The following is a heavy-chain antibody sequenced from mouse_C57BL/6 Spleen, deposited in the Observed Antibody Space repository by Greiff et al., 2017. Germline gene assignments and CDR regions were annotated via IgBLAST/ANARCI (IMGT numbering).Heavy chain of an antibody. V-gene: IGHV2-5*01. CDR3: AKNLDGYYGWFAY. D-gene: IGHD2-3*01. CDR1: GFSLTSYG. J-gene: IGHJ3*01. CDR2: IWRGGST. Sequence: VKLVESGPGLVQPSQSLSITCTVSGFSLTSYGVHWVRQSPGKGLEWLGVIWRGGSTDYNAAFMSRLSITKDNSKSQVFFKMNSLQADDTAIYYCAKNLDGYYGWFAYWGQGTLVTVSA.